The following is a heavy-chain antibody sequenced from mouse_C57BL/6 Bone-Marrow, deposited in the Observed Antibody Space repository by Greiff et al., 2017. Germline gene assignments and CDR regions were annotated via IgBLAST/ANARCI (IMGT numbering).Heavy chain of an antibody. CDR1: GYTFTDYE. Sequence: VKVVESGAELVRPGASVTLSCKASGYTFTDYEMHWVKQTPVHGLEWIGAIDPETGGTAYNQKFKGKAILTADKSSSTAYMELRSLTSEDSAVYYCTSDYDWFAYWGQGTLVTVSA. CDR2: IDPETGGT. J-gene: IGHJ3*01. D-gene: IGHD2-4*01. V-gene: IGHV1-15*01. CDR3: TSDYDWFAY.